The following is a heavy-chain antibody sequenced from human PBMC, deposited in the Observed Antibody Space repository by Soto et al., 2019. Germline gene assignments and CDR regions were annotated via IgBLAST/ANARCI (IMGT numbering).Heavy chain of an antibody. CDR2: ISSSSYI. J-gene: IGHJ4*02. V-gene: IGHV3-21*01. CDR1: GFTFSSYS. D-gene: IGHD3-10*01. CDR3: ARGTYGSGSYYNV. Sequence: GGSLRLSCAASGFTFSSYSMNWVRQAPGKGLEWVSSISSSSYIYYADSVKGRFTISRDNAKNSLYLQMNSLRAEDTAVYYCARGTYGSGSYYNVWGQGTLVTVSS.